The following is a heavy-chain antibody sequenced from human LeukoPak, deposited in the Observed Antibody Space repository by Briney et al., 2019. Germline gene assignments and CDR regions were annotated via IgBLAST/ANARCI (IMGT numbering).Heavy chain of an antibody. CDR3: AKGEGYDFWTSDDPPGGN. J-gene: IGHJ4*02. CDR1: GFTFSSYG. CDR2: IWYDGSNK. Sequence: PGRSLRLSCAASGFTFSSYGMHWVRQAPGKGLEWVAYIWYDGSNKYFADSVKGRFTISRENSKKTLFLQMNNVRAEDTAVCFCAKGEGYDFWTSDDPPGGNWGQGTLVTVSS. V-gene: IGHV3-33*06. D-gene: IGHD3/OR15-3a*01.